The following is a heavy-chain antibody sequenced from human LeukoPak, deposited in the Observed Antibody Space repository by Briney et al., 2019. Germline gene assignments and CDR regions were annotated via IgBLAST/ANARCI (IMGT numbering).Heavy chain of an antibody. D-gene: IGHD6-6*01. CDR3: ASPYLFEYSSSGEYDY. J-gene: IGHJ4*02. V-gene: IGHV1-69*13. Sequence: ASVKVSCKTSGYTFTSYGISWVRQAPGQGLEWMGGIIPIFGTANYAQKFQGRVTITADESTSTAYMELSSLRSEDTAVYYCASPYLFEYSSSGEYDYWGQGTLVTVSS. CDR2: IIPIFGTA. CDR1: GYTFTSYG.